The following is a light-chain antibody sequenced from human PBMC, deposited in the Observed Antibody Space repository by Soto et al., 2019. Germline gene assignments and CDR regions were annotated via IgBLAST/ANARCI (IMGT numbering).Light chain of an antibody. CDR2: EAS. J-gene: IGKJ1*01. CDR1: QSISTW. CDR3: QQTYSYPQT. Sequence: IRITQCASTLSASVGDRVTITCRANQSISTWLAWYQQKPGKAPTLLIYEASTLQSGVPSRFSGSGSGTEFTLTVSSLQPADFATYHCQQTYSYPQTFGQGTKVDIK. V-gene: IGKV1-5*03.